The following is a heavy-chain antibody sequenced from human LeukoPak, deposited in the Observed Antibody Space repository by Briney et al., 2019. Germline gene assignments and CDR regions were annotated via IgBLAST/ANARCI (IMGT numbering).Heavy chain of an antibody. CDR3: ARSDCSGGSSYDY. Sequence: GGSLRLSCAASGFTFSSYSMNWVRQAPGKGLEWVSSISSSGSYIYYADSVKGRFTISRDNAKNSLYLQMNSLRAEDTAVYYCARSDCSGGSSYDYWGQGTLVTVSS. J-gene: IGHJ4*02. V-gene: IGHV3-21*01. CDR1: GFTFSSYS. D-gene: IGHD2-15*01. CDR2: ISSSGSYI.